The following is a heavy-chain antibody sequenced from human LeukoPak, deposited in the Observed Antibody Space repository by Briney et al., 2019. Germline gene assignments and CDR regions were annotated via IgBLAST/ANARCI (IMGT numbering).Heavy chain of an antibody. CDR3: ARVGKRITIFGVVIPRAYYYMDV. V-gene: IGHV4-61*02. CDR1: GVSITSSTYF. Sequence: PSETRSLTCSVSGVSITSSTYFWSWIRQPAGKALEWIGRMDFSGSTNYNPSLRSRVTLSLDTSKNQFSLKLSSVTAADTAVYYCARVGKRITIFGVVIPRAYYYMDVWAKGPRSPSP. J-gene: IGHJ6*03. D-gene: IGHD3-3*01. CDR2: MDFSGST.